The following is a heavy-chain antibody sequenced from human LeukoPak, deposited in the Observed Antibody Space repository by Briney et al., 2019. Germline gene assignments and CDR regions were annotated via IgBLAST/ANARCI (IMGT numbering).Heavy chain of an antibody. CDR1: GFTFSDYY. CDR3: AKAGYSSGWRNFDY. CDR2: ISSSSDYT. J-gene: IGHJ4*02. V-gene: IGHV3-11*06. Sequence: GGSLRLSCVASGFTFSDYYMSWIRQAPGKGLEWVSYISSSSDYTNYADSVRGRFTISRDNAKNSLYLQMNSLRAEDTAVFYCAKAGYSSGWRNFDYWGQGTLVTVSS. D-gene: IGHD6-19*01.